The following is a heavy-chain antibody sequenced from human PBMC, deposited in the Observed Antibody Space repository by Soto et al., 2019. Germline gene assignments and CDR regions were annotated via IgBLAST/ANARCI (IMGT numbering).Heavy chain of an antibody. V-gene: IGHV1-69*02. J-gene: IGHJ6*02. CDR1: GGTFSSYT. CDR2: IIPILGIA. D-gene: IGHD3-10*01. CDR3: ARFRGSYGMDV. Sequence: QVQLVQSGAEVKKPGSSVKVSCKGSGGTFSSYTISWVRQAPGQGLEWMGRIIPILGIANHAQTFQGRVTITADKSTSTAKMELSSLSSEDTAVYYCARFRGSYGMDVGGQGTTVIVSS.